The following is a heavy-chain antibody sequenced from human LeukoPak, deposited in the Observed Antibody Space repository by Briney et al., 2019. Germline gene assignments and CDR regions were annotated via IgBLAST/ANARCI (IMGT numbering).Heavy chain of an antibody. D-gene: IGHD2-2*02. V-gene: IGHV1-18*01. CDR1: GYTFTSYI. Sequence: GASVKVSCKASGYTFTSYITNWVRQPPGQGLEWMAGISGYNGNTNYAQKFHGRVTLTRDTSTSTAYMELRSLRSDDTAVYFCARGMSGYTEDPFDIWGQGTVVTVSS. CDR3: ARGMSGYTEDPFDI. CDR2: ISGYNGNT. J-gene: IGHJ3*02.